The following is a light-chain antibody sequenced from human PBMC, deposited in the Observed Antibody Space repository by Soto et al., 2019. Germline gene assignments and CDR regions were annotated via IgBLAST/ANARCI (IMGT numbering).Light chain of an antibody. J-gene: IGLJ1*01. CDR2: EVS. CDR1: SSDVGGYNY. CDR3: TSYTSSTTLDV. V-gene: IGLV2-14*01. Sequence: QSVLAQPASVSGSPEQSITISCTGTSSDVGGYNYVSWYQQHPGKAPKLMIYEVSNRPSGVSNRFSGSKSGHTASLTISGLQSEDEADYFCTSYTSSTTLDVFGTGTKVTIL.